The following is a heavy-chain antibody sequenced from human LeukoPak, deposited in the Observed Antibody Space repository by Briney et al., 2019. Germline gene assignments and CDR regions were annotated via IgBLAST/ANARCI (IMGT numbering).Heavy chain of an antibody. CDR2: INSDGSST. J-gene: IGHJ4*02. CDR3: GRELDWLPTLDY. D-gene: IGHD3-9*01. Sequence: GGSLRLSCAASGFXFSSYAISWVRQAPGKGQVWVSRINSDGSSTRYADSVKGRFTISRDNAKNTLYLQMNSLRAEDTAVYYCGRELDWLPTLDYWGQGTLVTVSS. CDR1: GFXFSSYA. V-gene: IGHV3-74*01.